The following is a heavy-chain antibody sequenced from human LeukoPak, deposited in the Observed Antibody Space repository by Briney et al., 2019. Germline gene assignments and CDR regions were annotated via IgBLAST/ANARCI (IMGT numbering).Heavy chain of an antibody. Sequence: GASVKVSCKASGCTFTKYAMNWVRQAPGQGLEWMGWINTNTGNPKYAQDFTGRFVFSLDTSVSTAYLQISSLKAEDTAVYYCARVESHGSLGVWGKGTTVTVSS. CDR3: ARVESHGSLGV. D-gene: IGHD1-1*01. CDR2: INTNTGNP. V-gene: IGHV7-4-1*02. CDR1: GCTFTKYA. J-gene: IGHJ6*04.